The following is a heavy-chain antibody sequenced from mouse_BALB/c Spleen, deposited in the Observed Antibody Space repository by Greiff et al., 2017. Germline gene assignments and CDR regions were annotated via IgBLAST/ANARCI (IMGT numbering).Heavy chain of an antibody. J-gene: IGHJ1*01. CDR2: ISYSGST. CDR1: GYSITSDYA. V-gene: IGHV3-2*02. Sequence: EVQLQQSGPGLVKPSQSLSLTCTVTGYSITSDYAWNWIRQFPGNKLEWMGYISYSGSTSYNPSLKSRISITRDTSKNQFFLQLNSVTTEDTATYYCAIYYGKSYWYFDVWGAGTTVTVSS. CDR3: AIYYGKSYWYFDV. D-gene: IGHD2-1*01.